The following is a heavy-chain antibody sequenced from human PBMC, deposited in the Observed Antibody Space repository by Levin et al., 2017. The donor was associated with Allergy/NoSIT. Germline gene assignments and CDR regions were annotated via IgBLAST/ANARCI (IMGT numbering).Heavy chain of an antibody. CDR1: EFDFKSYA. Sequence: GESLKISCVASEFDFKSYAMHWVRQAPGQGLEWVAVISFDGSDKYYADSVKGRFTISRDNSQNTLSLQMNSLRPDDTSVYYCAKGMRFGERDNYYALDAWGKGTTVTVSP. V-gene: IGHV3-30*18. CDR2: ISFDGSDK. J-gene: IGHJ6*04. D-gene: IGHD3-10*01. CDR3: AKGMRFGERDNYYALDA.